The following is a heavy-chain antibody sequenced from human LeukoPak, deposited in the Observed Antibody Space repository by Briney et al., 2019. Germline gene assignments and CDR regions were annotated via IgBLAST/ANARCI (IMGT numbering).Heavy chain of an antibody. V-gene: IGHV3-64D*06. CDR2: ISSNGGST. CDR1: GFTFSSYA. D-gene: IGHD1-26*01. J-gene: IGHJ3*02. Sequence: PGGSLRLSCSASGFTFSSYAMHWVRQAPGKGLESVSAISSNGGSTYYADSVKGRFTISRDNSKNTLYLQMSSLRAEDTAVYYCVEEEMGAHHAFDIWGQGTMVTVSS. CDR3: VEEEMGAHHAFDI.